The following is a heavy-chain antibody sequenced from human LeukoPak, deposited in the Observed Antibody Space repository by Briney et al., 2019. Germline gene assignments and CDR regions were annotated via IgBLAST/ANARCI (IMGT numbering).Heavy chain of an antibody. CDR1: GFTFSSYS. D-gene: IGHD1-26*01. CDR2: ISSSSSTI. J-gene: IGHJ4*02. Sequence: GGSLRLSCAASGFTFSSYSMNWVRQAPGKGLEWVSYISSSSSTIYYADSVKGRFTISRDNAKNSLYLQMNSLRAEDTAVYHCARRKAGATTTLVDYWGQGTLVTVSS. CDR3: ARRKAGATTTLVDY. V-gene: IGHV3-48*04.